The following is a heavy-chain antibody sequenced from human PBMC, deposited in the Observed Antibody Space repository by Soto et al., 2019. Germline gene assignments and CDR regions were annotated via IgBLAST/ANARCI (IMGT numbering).Heavy chain of an antibody. Sequence: GGSLRLSCAASGFTFSSYAMSWVRQAPGKGLEWVSAISGSGGSTYYADSVKGRCTISRDNSKNTLYLQMNSLRAEDTAVYYCAKDEARAKNAFDIWGQGTMVTVSS. CDR1: GFTFSSYA. CDR3: AKDEARAKNAFDI. J-gene: IGHJ3*02. V-gene: IGHV3-23*01. CDR2: ISGSGGST.